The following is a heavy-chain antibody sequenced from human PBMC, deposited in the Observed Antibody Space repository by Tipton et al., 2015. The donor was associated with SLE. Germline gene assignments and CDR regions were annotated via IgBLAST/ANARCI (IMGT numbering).Heavy chain of an antibody. J-gene: IGHJ4*02. D-gene: IGHD3-22*01. V-gene: IGHV4-59*12. CDR3: ARYYYDSSGYYFDY. Sequence: TLSLTCTVSGGSMSSYCWSWIRQPPGKGLEWIGYIYYSGSTYYNPSLKSRVTISVDTSKNQFSLKLSSVTAADTAVYYCARYYYDSSGYYFDYWGQGTLVTVSS. CDR1: GGSMSSYC. CDR2: IYYSGST.